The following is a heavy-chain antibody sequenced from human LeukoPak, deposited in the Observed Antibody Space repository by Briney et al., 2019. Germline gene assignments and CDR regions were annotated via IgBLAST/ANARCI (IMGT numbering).Heavy chain of an antibody. CDR2: ISGSGGST. CDR3: AKEGLAYCGGDCGFDP. J-gene: IGHJ5*02. Sequence: GGSLRLSCAASGFTFSSYAMSWVRQAPGQGLEWVSTISGSGGSTYYADSVKGRFTISRDNSKNTVYLQMNSLRAEDTAVYYCAKEGLAYCGGDCGFDPWGQGILVTVSS. V-gene: IGHV3-23*01. D-gene: IGHD2-21*02. CDR1: GFTFSSYA.